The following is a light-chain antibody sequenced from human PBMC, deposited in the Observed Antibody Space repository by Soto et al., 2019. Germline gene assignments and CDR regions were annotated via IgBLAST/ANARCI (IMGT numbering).Light chain of an antibody. CDR2: DAS. J-gene: IGKJ2*01. V-gene: IGKV1-33*01. Sequence: DIQMTQSPSSLSASVGDRVTITCQASQDISNFLNWYQQKPGKAPKLLIYDASNLETGVPSRFSGSGSGTDFTFTISSLQPEDIATYYCQQYDYLPPGYTFGQGTKVDIK. CDR3: QQYDYLPPGYT. CDR1: QDISNF.